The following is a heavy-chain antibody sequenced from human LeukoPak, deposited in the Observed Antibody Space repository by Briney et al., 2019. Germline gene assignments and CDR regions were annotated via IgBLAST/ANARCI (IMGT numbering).Heavy chain of an antibody. V-gene: IGHV4-4*07. CDR1: GGSISSYY. CDR2: IYTSGST. CDR3: ARDISSGIAVV. J-gene: IGHJ4*02. D-gene: IGHD6-19*01. Sequence: PSENLSLTCTVSGGSISSYYWSWIRQPAGKGLEWIGRIYTSGSTNYNPTLKSRVTMSVDTSKNQFSLKLSSVTAADTAVYYCARDISSGIAVVWGQGTLVTVSS.